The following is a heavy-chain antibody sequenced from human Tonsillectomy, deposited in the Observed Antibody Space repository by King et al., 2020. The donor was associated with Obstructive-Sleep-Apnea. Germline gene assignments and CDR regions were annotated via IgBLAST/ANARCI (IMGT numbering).Heavy chain of an antibody. CDR1: GGSISSGAYS. V-gene: IGHV4-30-4*07. Sequence: VQLQESGPGLVKPSQTLSLTCAVSGGSISSGAYSWSWIRQPPGKGLEWIGYIHYSGSTYYNPSLKSRVTISVDTSKNQFSLKLRSVTAADTAVYYCARGGDYGDYRTAVGADYWGQGTLVTVSS. D-gene: IGHD4-17*01. J-gene: IGHJ4*02. CDR3: ARGGDYGDYRTAVGADY. CDR2: IHYSGST.